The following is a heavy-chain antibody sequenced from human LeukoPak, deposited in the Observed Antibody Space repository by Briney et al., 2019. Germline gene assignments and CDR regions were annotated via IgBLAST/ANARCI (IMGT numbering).Heavy chain of an antibody. D-gene: IGHD6-13*01. Sequence: GGSLRLPCAASGFTFSSYEMNWVRQAPGKGLEWVSYISSSGSTIYYADSVKGRFTISRDNAKNSLYLQMNSLRAEDTAVYYCARVGQQLVRALDYWGQGTLVTVSS. CDR3: ARVGQQLVRALDY. J-gene: IGHJ4*02. CDR2: ISSSGSTI. V-gene: IGHV3-48*03. CDR1: GFTFSSYE.